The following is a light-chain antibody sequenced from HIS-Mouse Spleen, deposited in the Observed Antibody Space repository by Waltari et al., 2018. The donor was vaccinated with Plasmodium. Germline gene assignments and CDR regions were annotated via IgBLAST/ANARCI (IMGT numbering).Light chain of an antibody. CDR2: EDS. V-gene: IGLV3-10*01. CDR1: ALPQQY. CDR3: YSTDSSGNHRV. Sequence: SSELTQPPSVSVSPGQTARITCSGHALPQQYAYWYQQKSGQAPVLVIYEDSKRPSGITERFSGSSSGTMATLTISGAQVEDEADYYCYSTDSSGNHRVFGGGTKLTVL. J-gene: IGLJ3*02.